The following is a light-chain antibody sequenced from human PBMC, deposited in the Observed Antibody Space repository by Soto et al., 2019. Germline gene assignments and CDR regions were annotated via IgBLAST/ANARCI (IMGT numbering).Light chain of an antibody. Sequence: EIVLTQSPGTLSLSPGERATLSCRASQSVSNNYLAWYQQKPGQAPRLLIYGASNRATGIPDRFSGSGSGTDFTLTISRLEPEDFAVYYGQQYGSSAWTFGQGTKVEIK. J-gene: IGKJ1*01. CDR3: QQYGSSAWT. V-gene: IGKV3-20*01. CDR2: GAS. CDR1: QSVSNNY.